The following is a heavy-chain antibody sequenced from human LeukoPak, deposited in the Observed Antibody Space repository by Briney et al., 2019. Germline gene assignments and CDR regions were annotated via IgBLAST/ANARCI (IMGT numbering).Heavy chain of an antibody. CDR1: GFTVSSNY. V-gene: IGHV3-53*01. CDR2: IYSGGST. D-gene: IGHD1-26*01. Sequence: GGSLRLSCAASGFTVSSNYMSRVRQAPGKGLEWVSVIYSGGSTYYADSVKGRFTISRDNSKNTLYLQMNSLRAEDTAVYYCAGSGSYGQYYFDYWGQGTLVTVSS. CDR3: AGSGSYGQYYFDY. J-gene: IGHJ4*02.